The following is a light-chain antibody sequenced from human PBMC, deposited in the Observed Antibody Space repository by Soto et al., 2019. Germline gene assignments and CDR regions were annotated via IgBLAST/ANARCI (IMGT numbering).Light chain of an antibody. CDR1: QSISSF. J-gene: IGKJ2*01. CDR3: QQSYIVPYT. V-gene: IGKV1-39*01. CDR2: APS. Sequence: DIQVTQSPSSLSASVGDRVTITCRASQSISSFLIWYQQKAGKAPKVLIYAPSSLQSGVPSRFSGSGSGTEFTLTITRLQPEDFATYYCQQSYIVPYTFGQGTKLEIK.